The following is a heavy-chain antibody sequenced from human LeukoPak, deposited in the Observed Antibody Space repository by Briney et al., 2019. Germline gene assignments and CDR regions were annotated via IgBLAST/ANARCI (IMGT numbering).Heavy chain of an antibody. V-gene: IGHV1-8*01. CDR2: MNLNSGNT. CDR3: ARGGYYDSSGYYYYYYYGMDV. J-gene: IGHJ6*02. Sequence: ASVKVSCKASGYTFTSYDINWVRQATGQGLEWMGWMNLNSGNTGYAQKFQGRVTMTRNTSISTAYMELSSLRSEDTAVYYCARGGYYDSSGYYYYYYYGMDVWGQGTTVTVSS. CDR1: GYTFTSYD. D-gene: IGHD3-22*01.